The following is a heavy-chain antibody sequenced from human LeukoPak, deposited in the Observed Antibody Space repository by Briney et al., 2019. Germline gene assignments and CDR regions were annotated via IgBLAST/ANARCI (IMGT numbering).Heavy chain of an antibody. CDR1: GFTFSSYA. Sequence: PGGSLRLSCAASGFTFSSYAMSWVRQAPGKGLEWVSAISGSGGSTYYADSVKGRFTISRDNSKNTLYLQMNSLRAEDTAVYYCATTMVRGVMGGLDWGQGTLVTVSS. CDR2: ISGSGGST. J-gene: IGHJ4*02. D-gene: IGHD3-10*01. CDR3: ATTMVRGVMGGLD. V-gene: IGHV3-23*01.